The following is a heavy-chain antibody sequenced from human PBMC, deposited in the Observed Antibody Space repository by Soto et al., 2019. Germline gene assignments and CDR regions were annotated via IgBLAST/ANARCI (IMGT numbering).Heavy chain of an antibody. Sequence: PSETLSLTCTVSGGSISSGGYYWSWIRQHPGKGLEWIGYIYYSGSTYYNPSLKSRVTISVDTSKNQFSLKLSSVTAADTAVYYCASQSLKRGIQLWLARSFDYWGQGSLVTVAS. J-gene: IGHJ4*02. CDR2: IYYSGST. CDR3: ASQSLKRGIQLWLARSFDY. D-gene: IGHD5-18*01. CDR1: GGSISSGGYY. V-gene: IGHV4-31*03.